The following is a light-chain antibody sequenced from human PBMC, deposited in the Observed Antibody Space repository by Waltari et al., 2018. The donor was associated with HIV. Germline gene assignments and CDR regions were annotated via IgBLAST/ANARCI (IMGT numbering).Light chain of an antibody. CDR2: NTD. CDR3: ALYMGSGVWV. V-gene: IGLV8-61*01. CDR1: PGSVSTTYY. Sequence: QTVVTQEPSFSVSPGAPVTLTCGLRPGSVSTTYYPRWYQQTPGQAPRTLTYNTDTRSSGVPDRFSGSIVGDKAVLTITGAQADDECDYYCALYMGSGVWVFGGGTTLTVL. J-gene: IGLJ3*02.